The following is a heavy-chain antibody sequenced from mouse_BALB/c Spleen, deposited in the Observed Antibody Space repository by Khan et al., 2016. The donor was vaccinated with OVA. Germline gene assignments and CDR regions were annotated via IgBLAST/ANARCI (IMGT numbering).Heavy chain of an antibody. V-gene: IGHV4-2*02. CDR1: GFDFSRYW. CDR3: ARLEKYGHLAD. CDR2: INPGSRTI. Sequence: EVMLVESGGGLVQPGGSLILSCAASGFDFSRYWMSWARQAPGKGQEWIGEINPGSRTINYTPSLKDKFIISRDKAKNTLYLQMRKVRSEDTALYYCARLEKYGHLADWGQGTLVTVSA. D-gene: IGHD1-2*01. J-gene: IGHJ3*01.